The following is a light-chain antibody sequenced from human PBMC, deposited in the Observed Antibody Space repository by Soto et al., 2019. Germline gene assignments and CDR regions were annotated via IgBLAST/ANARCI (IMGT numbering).Light chain of an antibody. CDR3: QQTYSTPT. CDR1: QSISSF. J-gene: IGKJ5*01. CDR2: AAS. Sequence: DIQMTQSPSSLSASVGDRVTITCRASQSISSFLTWYQQKPGKAPNLLIYAASTLQSGVPSRFSGSDSGTDFTLTISSLQPEDFGIYHCQQTYSTPTFGQGTRLEIK. V-gene: IGKV1-39*01.